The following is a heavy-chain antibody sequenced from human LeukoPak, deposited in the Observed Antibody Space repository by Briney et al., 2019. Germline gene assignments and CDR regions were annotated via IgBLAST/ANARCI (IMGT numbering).Heavy chain of an antibody. V-gene: IGHV3-53*01. CDR3: ARDRRYCSGSSYYSGVDY. Sequence: GGGGTYYGDSVKGRFTISRDNSKNTLYLQMNSLRAEDTAVYYCARDRRYCSGSSYYSGVDYWGQGTLVTVSS. J-gene: IGHJ4*02. CDR2: GGGGT. D-gene: IGHD2-15*01.